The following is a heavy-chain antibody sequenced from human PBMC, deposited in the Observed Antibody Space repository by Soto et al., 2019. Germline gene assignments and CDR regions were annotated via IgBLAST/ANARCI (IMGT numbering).Heavy chain of an antibody. CDR3: ARSGDFYYFDY. CDR1: GFTVSSNY. J-gene: IGHJ4*02. D-gene: IGHD1-26*01. CDR2: IYSGGST. Sequence: GGSLRLSCAASGFTVSSNYISWVRQAPGKGLEWVSVIYSGGSTYYADSVKGRFTISRDNSKNTLYLQMNSLRAEDTAVYYCARSGDFYYFDYWGQRTLVTVSS. V-gene: IGHV3-66*01.